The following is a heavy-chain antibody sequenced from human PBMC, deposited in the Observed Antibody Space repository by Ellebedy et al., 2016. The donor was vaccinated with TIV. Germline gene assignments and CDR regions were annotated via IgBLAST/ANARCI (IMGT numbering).Heavy chain of an antibody. V-gene: IGHV3-7*01. J-gene: IGHJ4*02. D-gene: IGHD2-8*01. CDR3: ARNGGAFDY. Sequence: GGSLRLXCAASGFTFSNHWMSWVRQAPGKGLEWVANIKQDGSDKYYVDSVKGRFTISRDNAKNSLYLQMNSLRAEDTAMYYCARNGGAFDYWGQGTLVTVSS. CDR2: IKQDGSDK. CDR1: GFTFSNHW.